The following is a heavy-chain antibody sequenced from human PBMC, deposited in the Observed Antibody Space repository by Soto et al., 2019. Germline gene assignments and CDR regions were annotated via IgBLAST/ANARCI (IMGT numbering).Heavy chain of an antibody. CDR3: ASRIAVAGYFDY. Sequence: PGGSLRLSCAASGFTFSKDSMHWVRQAPGKALEYVAAISDSGRSTYYADSVKGRFTISRDNSKNTLYLQMGSLRGEDMAVYFCASRIAVAGYFDYWGQGT. CDR2: ISDSGRST. D-gene: IGHD6-19*01. CDR1: GFTFSKDS. J-gene: IGHJ4*02. V-gene: IGHV3-64*02.